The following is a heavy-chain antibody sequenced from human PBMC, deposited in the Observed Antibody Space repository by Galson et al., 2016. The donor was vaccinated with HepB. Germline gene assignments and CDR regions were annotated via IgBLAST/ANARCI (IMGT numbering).Heavy chain of an antibody. V-gene: IGHV3-74*01. CDR1: GFTFSRYW. J-gene: IGHJ6*02. CDR2: ISGDGNTR. Sequence: SLRLSCAVSGFTFSRYWMHWVRQAPGKGLVWVSRISGDGNTRHYADSVKGRFSISRDNASNTLYLQINSLRAEDTAVYFCATSVTFFVGSGDMDVWGQGTTFTVSS. CDR3: ATSVTFFVGSGDMDV. D-gene: IGHD3-3*01.